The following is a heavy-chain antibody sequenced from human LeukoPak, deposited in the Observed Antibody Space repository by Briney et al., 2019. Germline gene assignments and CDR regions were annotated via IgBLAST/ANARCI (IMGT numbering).Heavy chain of an antibody. V-gene: IGHV3-72*01. CDR3: CRDLGNSAFDN. CDR2: IRNKANKYTP. Sequence: GGSLRLSCAASGFTFSDYYMDWVRQAPGKGLEWVGCIRNKANKYTPEYATSVKGRFTVSRDDSENSLYLQMNSLKTEDTAVYYRCRDLGNSAFDNWGQGTLVIVSS. CDR1: GFTFSDYY. D-gene: IGHD4-23*01. J-gene: IGHJ4*02.